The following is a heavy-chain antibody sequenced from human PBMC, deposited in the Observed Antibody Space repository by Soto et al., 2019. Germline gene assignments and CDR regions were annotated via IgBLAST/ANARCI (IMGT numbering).Heavy chain of an antibody. CDR1: GGSISSSSYF. CDR3: ANYPTTVTSDY. V-gene: IGHV4-39*07. J-gene: IGHJ4*02. CDR2: IYYSGST. D-gene: IGHD4-17*01. Sequence: SETLALTCTVSGGSISSSSYFWGWIRQPPGKGLEWIGSIYYSGSTNYNPSLKSRVTISVDTSKNQFSLKLSSVTAADTAVYYCANYPTTVTSDYWGQGTLVSVSS.